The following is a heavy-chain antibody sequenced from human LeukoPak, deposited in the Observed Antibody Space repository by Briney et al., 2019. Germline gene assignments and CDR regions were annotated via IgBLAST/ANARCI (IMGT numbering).Heavy chain of an antibody. Sequence: ASVKVSCKASGYTFTGYYMHWVRQAPGQGLEWMGWINPNSGGTNYAQKFQGWVTMTRDTSISTAYMELSRLRSDDTAVYYCARERFYYYDSSGYYPYGMDVWGQGTTVTVSS. CDR1: GYTFTGYY. J-gene: IGHJ6*02. V-gene: IGHV1-2*04. CDR3: ARERFYYYDSSGYYPYGMDV. CDR2: INPNSGGT. D-gene: IGHD3-22*01.